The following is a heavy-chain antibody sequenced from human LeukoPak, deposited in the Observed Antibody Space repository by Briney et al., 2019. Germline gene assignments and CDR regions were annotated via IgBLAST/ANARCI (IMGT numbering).Heavy chain of an antibody. Sequence: SETLSLTCTVSGGSISSYYWSWVRQPPGKGLEWVGYIYYSGSTNYNPSLKSRVTLSGDTSKTQFSLKRRSVTAADTAVYYCARISSSNWYNERGAFDVWGQGTMVTVSS. CDR1: GGSISSYY. CDR2: IYYSGST. CDR3: ARISSSNWYNERGAFDV. J-gene: IGHJ3*01. D-gene: IGHD6-13*01. V-gene: IGHV4-59*01.